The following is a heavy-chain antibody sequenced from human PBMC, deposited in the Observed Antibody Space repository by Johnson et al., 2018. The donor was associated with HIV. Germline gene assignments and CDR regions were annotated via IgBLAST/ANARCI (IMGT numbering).Heavy chain of an antibody. Sequence: QVQLVESGGGVVQPGRSLRLSCAASGFTFSSYAMHWVRQAPGKGLEWVAVISYDGSNKYYADSVKGRFTISRDNSKNTLYLQMNRLRAEDTAVYYCAKPNSGYALGLGAFDIWGQGTMVTVSS. J-gene: IGHJ3*02. V-gene: IGHV3-30-3*02. CDR3: AKPNSGYALGLGAFDI. D-gene: IGHD5-12*01. CDR2: ISYDGSNK. CDR1: GFTFSSYA.